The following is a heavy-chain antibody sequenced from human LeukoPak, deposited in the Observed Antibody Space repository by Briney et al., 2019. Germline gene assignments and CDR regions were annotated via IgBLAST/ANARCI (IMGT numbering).Heavy chain of an antibody. CDR2: IYPGDSDT. CDR3: ARLGGNLGPDY. V-gene: IGHV5-51*01. CDR1: GCSFTSYC. D-gene: IGHD4-23*01. Sequence: GASLQISSKGSGCSFTSYCSGWVRRMPGKRLEWMGIIYPGDSDTRYSPSFQGQVTISADKSISTAYLQWSSLKASDTAMYYCARLGGNLGPDYWGQGTLVTVSS. J-gene: IGHJ4*02.